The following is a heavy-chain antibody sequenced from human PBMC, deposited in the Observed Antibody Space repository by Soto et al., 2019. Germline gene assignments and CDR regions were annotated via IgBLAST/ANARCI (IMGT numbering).Heavy chain of an antibody. D-gene: IGHD1-1*01. CDR1: GYTFSDYY. J-gene: IGHJ4*02. CDR3: AREPATAKPEGVDF. V-gene: IGHV1-2*02. CDR2: INPNSGGT. Sequence: ASVKVSCKASGYTFSDYYIHWVRQAPGQGLEWIGWINPNSGGTKYAPKFQGGVTMTRDTSITTAYMELSRLRSGDTAVYYCAREPATAKPEGVDFWGQGTLVTVSS.